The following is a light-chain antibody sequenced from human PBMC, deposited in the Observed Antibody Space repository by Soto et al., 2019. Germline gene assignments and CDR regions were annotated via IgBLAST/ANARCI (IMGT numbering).Light chain of an antibody. CDR2: AAS. CDR1: QGISSY. Sequence: IQLTQSPSFLSASVGDRVTITCRASQGISSYLAWYQQKPGEPPKFLIYAASTLRGGVPSRFRGSGSGTEFTLTISSLQPEDFATYYCQGLNDYPITFGQGTRLEIK. J-gene: IGKJ5*01. V-gene: IGKV1-9*01. CDR3: QGLNDYPIT.